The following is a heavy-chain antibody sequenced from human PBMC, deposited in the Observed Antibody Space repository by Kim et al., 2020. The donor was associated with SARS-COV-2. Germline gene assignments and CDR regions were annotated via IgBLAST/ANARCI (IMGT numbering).Heavy chain of an antibody. CDR2: ISYDGSNK. Sequence: GGSLRLSCAASGFTFSSYAMHWVRQAPGKGLEWVAVISYDGSNKYYADSVKGRFTISRDNSKNTLYLQMNSLRAEDTAVYYCASTVVVPAAADYWGQGTLVTVSS. D-gene: IGHD2-2*01. CDR3: ASTVVVPAAADY. J-gene: IGHJ4*02. V-gene: IGHV3-30-3*01. CDR1: GFTFSSYA.